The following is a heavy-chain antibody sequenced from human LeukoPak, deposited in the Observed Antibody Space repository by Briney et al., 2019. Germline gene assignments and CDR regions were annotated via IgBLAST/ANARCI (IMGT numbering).Heavy chain of an antibody. CDR1: GFTFSTYA. Sequence: PGGSLRLSCVASGFTFSTYAMNWVRQAPGKGLEWVSYISSSSGVTIYYADSVKGRFTISRDNAKNSLYLQMNSLRAEDTAVYYCARSSSGWYYFDNWGQGILVTVSS. D-gene: IGHD6-19*01. CDR2: ISSSSGVTI. CDR3: ARSSSGWYYFDN. J-gene: IGHJ4*02. V-gene: IGHV3-48*04.